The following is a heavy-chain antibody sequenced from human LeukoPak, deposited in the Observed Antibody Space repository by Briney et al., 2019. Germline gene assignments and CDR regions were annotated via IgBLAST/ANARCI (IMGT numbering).Heavy chain of an antibody. D-gene: IGHD3-22*01. CDR1: GFTVSSNY. CDR2: IYSGGST. Sequence: PGGSLRLSCAASGFTVSSNYMSWVRQAPGKGLEWVSVIYSGGSTYYADSVKGRFTISRDNSKNTLYLQMNSLRAEDTAVYYCARGSKPPSYYYDSSGTYFDYWGQGTLVTVSS. V-gene: IGHV3-53*01. J-gene: IGHJ4*02. CDR3: ARGSKPPSYYYDSSGTYFDY.